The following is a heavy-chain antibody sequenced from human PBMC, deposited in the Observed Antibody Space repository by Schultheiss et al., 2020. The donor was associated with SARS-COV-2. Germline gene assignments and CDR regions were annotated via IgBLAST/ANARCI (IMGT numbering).Heavy chain of an antibody. J-gene: IGHJ4*02. CDR2: IWYDGSNK. CDR1: GFTFSSYG. V-gene: IGHV3-33*01. D-gene: IGHD5-24*01. CDR3: ARGGGWLQLRLIDY. Sequence: GGSLRLSCAASGFTFSSYGMHWVRQAPGKGLEWVAVIWYDGSNKYYADSVKGRFTISRDNSKNTLYLQMNSLRAEDTAAYYCARGGGWLQLRLIDYWGQGTLVTVSS.